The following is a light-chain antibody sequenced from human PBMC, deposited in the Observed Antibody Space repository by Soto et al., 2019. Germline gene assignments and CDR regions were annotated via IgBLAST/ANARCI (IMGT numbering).Light chain of an antibody. Sequence: QSALTQPASVSGSPGQSITISCTGSNSDIGAYNYVSWYQQHPGKAPKLVIYDVTNRPAWVSNRISGSKSGNTAALTTSGLRTEDEADYYCSSFSTSSTLFFGRGTKLTVL. CDR2: DVT. CDR3: SSFSTSSTLF. V-gene: IGLV2-14*01. J-gene: IGLJ2*01. CDR1: NSDIGAYNY.